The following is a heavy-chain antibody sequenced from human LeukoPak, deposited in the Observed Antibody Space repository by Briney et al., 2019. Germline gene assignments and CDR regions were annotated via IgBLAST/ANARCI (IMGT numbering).Heavy chain of an antibody. J-gene: IGHJ4*02. D-gene: IGHD5-24*01. Sequence: GASVKVSCTASGYTFTGYYMHWVRQAPGQGLEWMGRINPNSGGTNYAQKFQGRVTMTRDTSINTAYMEVSRLRSDDTAVYYCAREETVRRDGYNYLLCYWGQGTLVTVSS. V-gene: IGHV1-2*06. CDR1: GYTFTGYY. CDR2: INPNSGGT. CDR3: AREETVRRDGYNYLLCY.